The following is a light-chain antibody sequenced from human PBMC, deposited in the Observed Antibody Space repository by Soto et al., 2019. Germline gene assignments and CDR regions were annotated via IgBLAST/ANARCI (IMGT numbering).Light chain of an antibody. J-gene: IGKJ2*01. Sequence: DIVMTQSPDSLAVSLGERATINCKSSQSVLYSSNNKSYLAWYQHKPGQPPKLLIYWASTRGSGVPDRFSGSGSWTDFTLTISSLQAEDVTIYYGQQYYTTPYTFGQGTKLEIK. CDR3: QQYYTTPYT. CDR2: WAS. V-gene: IGKV4-1*01. CDR1: QSVLYSSNNKSY.